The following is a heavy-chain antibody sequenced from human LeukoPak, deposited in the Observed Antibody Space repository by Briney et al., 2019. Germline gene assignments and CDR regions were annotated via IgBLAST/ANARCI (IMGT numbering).Heavy chain of an antibody. D-gene: IGHD1-26*01. CDR1: GFTFSSYT. Sequence: GGSLRLSCAASGFTFSSYTMNWVRQAPGKGLEWVSSISSRGSYIYYADSVTGRFTISRDNAKNSLYLQMNSLRVEDTVVYYCARGVGGGSDYWGQGTLVTVSS. CDR2: ISSRGSYI. CDR3: ARGVGGGSDY. J-gene: IGHJ4*02. V-gene: IGHV3-21*01.